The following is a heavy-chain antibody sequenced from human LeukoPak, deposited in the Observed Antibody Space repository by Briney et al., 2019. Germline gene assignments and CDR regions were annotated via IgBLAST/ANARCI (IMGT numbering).Heavy chain of an antibody. Sequence: ASVKVSCKASGGTFSSYAISWVRQAPGQGLEWMGGIIPIFGTANYAQKFQGRVTITADESTSTAYMELRSLRSDDTAVYYCAKTDYDFWSGYYGGAGAFDIWGQGTMVTVSS. CDR1: GGTFSSYA. CDR3: AKTDYDFWSGYYGGAGAFDI. CDR2: IIPIFGTA. V-gene: IGHV1-69*13. D-gene: IGHD3-3*01. J-gene: IGHJ3*02.